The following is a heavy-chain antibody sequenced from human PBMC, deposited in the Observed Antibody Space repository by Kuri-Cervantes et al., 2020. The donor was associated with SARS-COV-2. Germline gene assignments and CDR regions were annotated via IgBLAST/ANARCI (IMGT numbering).Heavy chain of an antibody. D-gene: IGHD3-3*01. V-gene: IGHV5-51*01. CDR3: ARDFFAATGWYFDL. Sequence: KVSCKGSGYSFTSYWIGWVRQMPGKGLEWMGIIYPGDSDTRYSPSFQGQVTISADKSISTAYLRWSSLRAEDTAVYYCARDFFAATGWYFDLWGRGTLVTVSS. CDR2: IYPGDSDT. CDR1: GYSFTSYW. J-gene: IGHJ2*01.